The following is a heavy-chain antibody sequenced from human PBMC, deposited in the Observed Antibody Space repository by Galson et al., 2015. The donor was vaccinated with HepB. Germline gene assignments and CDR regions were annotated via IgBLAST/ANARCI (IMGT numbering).Heavy chain of an antibody. CDR2: VSSSSRTI. CDR3: ASGADNRWTFDY. D-gene: IGHD1-1*01. Sequence: SLRLSCAASGFTFSTYTMNWVRQAPGKGLEWVSYVSSSSRTIYYTDSVKGRFTISRDNAKNTLYLQMNSLRDEDTAVYFCASGADNRWTFDYWGQGTLVTVSS. V-gene: IGHV3-48*02. CDR1: GFTFSTYT. J-gene: IGHJ4*02.